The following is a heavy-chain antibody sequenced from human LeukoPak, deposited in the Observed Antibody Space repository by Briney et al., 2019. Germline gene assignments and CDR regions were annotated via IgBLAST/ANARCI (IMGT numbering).Heavy chain of an antibody. D-gene: IGHD1-1*01. J-gene: IGHJ6*02. Sequence: SETLSLTCTVSGGSISSGDYYWSWIRQPPGKGLEWIGYIYYSGSTYYNPSLKSRVTISVDTSKNQFSLKLSSVTAADTAVYYCARDLSWNYGMDAWGQGTTVTVSS. V-gene: IGHV4-30-4*01. CDR1: GGSISSGDYY. CDR2: IYYSGST. CDR3: ARDLSWNYGMDA.